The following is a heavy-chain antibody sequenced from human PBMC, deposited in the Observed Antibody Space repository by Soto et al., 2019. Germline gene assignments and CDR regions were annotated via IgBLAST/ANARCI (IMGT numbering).Heavy chain of an antibody. J-gene: IGHJ5*02. CDR2: ISNSGTT. V-gene: IGHV4-59*01. D-gene: IGHD3-22*01. CDR1: GGSISSYY. CDR3: ARESGGGYNQRNSNWFDP. Sequence: KPSETLSLTCAVSGGSISSYYWSWIRQPPGKGLEWIGYISNSGTTKYNPSLKSRVTMSVDTSKNQFSLTLSAVTAADTAVYYCARESGGGYNQRNSNWFDPWGQGTLVTVSS.